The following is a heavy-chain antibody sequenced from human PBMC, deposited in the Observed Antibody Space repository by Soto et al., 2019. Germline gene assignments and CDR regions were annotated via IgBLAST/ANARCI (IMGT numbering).Heavy chain of an antibody. J-gene: IGHJ3*02. CDR1: GFTVSSHA. D-gene: IGHD2-15*01. CDR3: APHVSCSGGSCQYDAFAI. Sequence: EVQVLESGGGLVQPGGSLRLSCEGSGFTVSSHAMTWIRQAPGKGPEWVSTVTADGGTYYADSVKGRFAMSRDTSENTLYLKMNSLGAEDKAAYYCAPHVSCSGGSCQYDAFAIRGQGTMVTVSS. CDR2: VTADGGT. V-gene: IGHV3-23*01.